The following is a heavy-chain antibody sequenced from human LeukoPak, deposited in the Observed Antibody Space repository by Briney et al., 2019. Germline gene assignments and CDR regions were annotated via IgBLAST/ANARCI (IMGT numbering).Heavy chain of an antibody. D-gene: IGHD3-22*01. Sequence: VASVKVSCKASGGTFSSYAISWVRQAPGQGLEWMGRITPILGIANYAQKFQGRVTITADKSTSTAYMELSSLRSEDTAVYYCAREERITMIVVVTAPLDYWGQGTLVTVSS. CDR3: AREERITMIVVVTAPLDY. CDR1: GGTFSSYA. J-gene: IGHJ4*02. CDR2: ITPILGIA. V-gene: IGHV1-69*04.